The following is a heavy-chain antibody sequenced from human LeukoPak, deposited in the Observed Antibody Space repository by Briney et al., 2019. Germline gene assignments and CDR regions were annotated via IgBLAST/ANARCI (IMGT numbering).Heavy chain of an antibody. Sequence: GGSLRLSCAASGFTFSSYSMNWVRQAPGKGLEWVSYISSSGNNIYYTDSVKGRFTISRDNAKNSLYLQMNSLRAEDSGLYYCARAGSYFDYWGQGTLVTVSS. CDR1: GFTFSSYS. J-gene: IGHJ4*02. D-gene: IGHD1-26*01. V-gene: IGHV3-48*04. CDR3: ARAGSYFDY. CDR2: ISSSGNNI.